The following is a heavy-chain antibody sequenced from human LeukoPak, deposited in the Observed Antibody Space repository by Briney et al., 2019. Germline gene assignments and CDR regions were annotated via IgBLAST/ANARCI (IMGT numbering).Heavy chain of an antibody. CDR3: ARDRSYYDFWSGYSDFDY. J-gene: IGHJ4*02. D-gene: IGHD3-3*01. CDR2: INPNSGGT. V-gene: IGHV1-2*02. Sequence: ASVKVSCKASGYTFTGYYMHWVRQAPGQGLEWMGWINPNSGGTNYAQKFQGRVTMTRDTSISTAYMELRSLRSDDTAVYYCARDRSYYDFWSGYSDFDYWGQGTLVTVSS. CDR1: GYTFTGYY.